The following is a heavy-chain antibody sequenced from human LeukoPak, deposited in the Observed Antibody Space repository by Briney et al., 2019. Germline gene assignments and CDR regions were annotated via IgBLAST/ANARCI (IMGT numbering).Heavy chain of an antibody. CDR1: GFTFSSYS. J-gene: IGHJ4*02. CDR3: ARAGSSGYYYFFDY. Sequence: PGGSLRLSCAASGFTFSSYSMNWVRQAPGKGLEWVSSISSSSSYIYYADSVKGRFTISRDNAKNSLYQQMNSLRAEDTAVYYCARAGSSGYYYFFDYWGQGTLVTVSS. D-gene: IGHD3-22*01. V-gene: IGHV3-21*01. CDR2: ISSSSSYI.